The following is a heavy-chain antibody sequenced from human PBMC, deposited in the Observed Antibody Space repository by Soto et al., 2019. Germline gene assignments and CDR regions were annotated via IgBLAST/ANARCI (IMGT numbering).Heavy chain of an antibody. CDR2: IGGDGVTI. CDR3: AKDFIRRNGMYDPFDI. J-gene: IGHJ3*02. V-gene: IGHV3-23*01. Sequence: GGSLRLSCIASGFTFSEYAMSWVRQSPGKGLEWVSGIGGDGVTIDYADSVKGRLTVSRDNSMNTLYLQMDSLRVEDTAVYYCAKDFIRRNGMYDPFDIWGQGTMVTVSS. D-gene: IGHD2-8*01. CDR1: GFTFSEYA.